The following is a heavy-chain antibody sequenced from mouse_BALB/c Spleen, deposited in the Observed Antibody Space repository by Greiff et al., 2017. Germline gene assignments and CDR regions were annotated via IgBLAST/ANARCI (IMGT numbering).Heavy chain of an antibody. CDR1: GFTFSSYA. J-gene: IGHJ2*01. CDR3: ARQDGNFDY. V-gene: IGHV5-9-3*01. Sequence: EVKLVESGGGLVKPGGSLKLSCAASGFTFSSYAMSWVRQTPEKRLEWVATISSGGSYTYYPDSVKGRFTISRDNAKNTLYLQMSSLRSEDTAMYYCARQDGNFDYWGQGSTLTDCS. CDR2: ISSGGSYT.